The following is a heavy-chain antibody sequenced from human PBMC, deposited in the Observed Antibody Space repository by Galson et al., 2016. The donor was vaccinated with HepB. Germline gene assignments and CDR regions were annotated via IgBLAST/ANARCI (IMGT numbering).Heavy chain of an antibody. V-gene: IGHV3-53*01. D-gene: IGHD2-8*02. Sequence: SLRLSCAASGFTVRSNYMTWVRQAPGQGLQWVSVIYSGGYTYYADSVKGRFTISRDDSKNTLHLQMNSLTAEDTAVYFCARTSYRECTGTHCVNFRYYYYFMDVWGKGTTVTVSS. CDR1: GFTVRSNY. J-gene: IGHJ6*03. CDR2: IYSGGYT. CDR3: ARTSYRECTGTHCVNFRYYYYFMDV.